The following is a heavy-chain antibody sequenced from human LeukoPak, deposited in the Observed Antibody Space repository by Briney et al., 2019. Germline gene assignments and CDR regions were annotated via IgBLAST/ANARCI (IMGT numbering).Heavy chain of an antibody. V-gene: IGHV4-59*01. CDR1: GGSISSYY. Sequence: SETLSLTCTVSGGSISSYYWSWIRQPPGKGLEWIGYIYYSGSTNYNPSLKSRVTISVDTSKNQFSLKLSSATAADTAVYYCAAGDYYDSSGYYYVKLDYWGQGTLVTVSS. D-gene: IGHD3-22*01. J-gene: IGHJ4*02. CDR3: AAGDYYDSSGYYYVKLDY. CDR2: IYYSGST.